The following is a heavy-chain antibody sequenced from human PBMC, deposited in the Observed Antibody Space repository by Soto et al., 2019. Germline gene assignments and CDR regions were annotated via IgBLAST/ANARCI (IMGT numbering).Heavy chain of an antibody. Sequence: QVQPQESGPGLVKPSQTLSLTCTVSGGSIDNDDYYLNWIRQSPGKGLEWIGYIYYSGRTYYNPSLKSRVTMSVDTSKNQFSLKVQSVTAADTAVYYCARQKSSSSDGFDSWGQGAQVTVSS. J-gene: IGHJ4*02. D-gene: IGHD6-6*01. CDR1: GGSIDNDDYY. CDR2: IYYSGRT. CDR3: ARQKSSSSDGFDS. V-gene: IGHV4-30-4*01.